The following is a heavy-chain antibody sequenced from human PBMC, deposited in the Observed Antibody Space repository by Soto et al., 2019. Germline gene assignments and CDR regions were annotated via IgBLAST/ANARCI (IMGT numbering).Heavy chain of an antibody. CDR2: INAGSGNT. Sequence: QAQLVQSGAEMKKPGASVKVSCKATGYTFSAYTMNWVRQAPGQSLEWMGWINAGSGNTKYSQNSQGRVSITRDTSANTVYMELTGLTSEDTAVYYCARDTETLGPRANDALDIWGQGTMVTVSS. CDR3: ARDTETLGPRANDALDI. D-gene: IGHD3-3*02. V-gene: IGHV1-3*01. CDR1: GYTFSAYT. J-gene: IGHJ3*02.